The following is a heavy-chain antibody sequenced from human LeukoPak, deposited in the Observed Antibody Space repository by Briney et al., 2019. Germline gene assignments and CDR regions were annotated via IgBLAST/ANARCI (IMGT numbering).Heavy chain of an antibody. J-gene: IGHJ3*02. V-gene: IGHV3-48*04. Sequence: PGGSLRLSCAASGFTFSRHSMNWVRQAPGKGLEWVSYISSSGSTIYYADSVKGRFTISRDNAKNSLYVQMNSLRAEDTAVYYCAREASGYSYGLDAFDIWGQGTMVTVSS. CDR2: ISSSGSTI. CDR1: GFTFSRHS. CDR3: AREASGYSYGLDAFDI. D-gene: IGHD5-18*01.